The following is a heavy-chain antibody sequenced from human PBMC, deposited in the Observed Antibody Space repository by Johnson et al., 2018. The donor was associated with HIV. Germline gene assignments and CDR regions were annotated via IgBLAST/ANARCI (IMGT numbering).Heavy chain of an antibody. J-gene: IGHJ3*02. Sequence: VQLVESGGGVVQPGRSLRLPCAASGFTFSSYAMHWVRQAPGKGLEWVSAISGSGGSTYYADSVKGRFTISRDNSKNTLYLQMNSLRAEDTAVYYCAKATTGQPRSPFDIWGQGTVVTVSS. CDR1: GFTFSSYA. D-gene: IGHD4-17*01. CDR3: AKATTGQPRSPFDI. CDR2: ISGSGGST. V-gene: IGHV3-23*04.